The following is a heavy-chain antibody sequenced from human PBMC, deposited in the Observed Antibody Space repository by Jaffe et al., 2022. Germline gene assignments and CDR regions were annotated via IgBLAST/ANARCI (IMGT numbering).Heavy chain of an antibody. V-gene: IGHV3-15*01. CDR1: GFTFSNAW. CDR3: TTDGGVIAIGFDY. CDR2: IKSKTDGGTT. D-gene: IGHD3-16*02. Sequence: EVQLVESGGGLVKPGGSLRLSCAASGFTFSNAWMSWVRQAPGKGLEWVGRIKSKTDGGTTDYAAPVKGRFTISRDDSKNTLYLQMNSLKTEDTAVYYCTTDGGVIAIGFDYWGQGTLVTVSS. J-gene: IGHJ4*02.